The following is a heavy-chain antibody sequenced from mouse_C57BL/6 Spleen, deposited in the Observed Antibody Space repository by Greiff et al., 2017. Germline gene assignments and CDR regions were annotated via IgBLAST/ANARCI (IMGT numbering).Heavy chain of an antibody. CDR1: GYAFTNYL. J-gene: IGHJ1*03. D-gene: IGHD1-1*01. CDR3: ASGEVRYPGYFDV. Sequence: QVQLQQSGAELVRPGTSVKVSCKASGYAFTNYLIEWVKQRPGQGLEWIGVINPGSGGTNYNEKFKGKATLTADKSSSTAYMQLSSLTSEDSAVYFCASGEVRYPGYFDVWGTGTTVTVSS. V-gene: IGHV1-54*01. CDR2: INPGSGGT.